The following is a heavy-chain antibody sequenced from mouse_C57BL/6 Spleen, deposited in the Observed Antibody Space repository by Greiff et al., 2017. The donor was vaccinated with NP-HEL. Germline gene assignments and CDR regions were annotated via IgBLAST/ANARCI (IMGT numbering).Heavy chain of an antibody. V-gene: IGHV1-26*01. Sequence: EVQLQQSGPELVKPGASVKISCKASGYTFTDYYMNWVKQSHGKSLEWIGDINPNNGGTSYNQKFKGKATLTVDKSSSTAYMELRSLTSEDSAVYYCARWGKWKAMDYWGQGTSVTVSS. CDR1: GYTFTDYY. CDR2: INPNNGGT. CDR3: ARWGKWKAMDY. J-gene: IGHJ4*01.